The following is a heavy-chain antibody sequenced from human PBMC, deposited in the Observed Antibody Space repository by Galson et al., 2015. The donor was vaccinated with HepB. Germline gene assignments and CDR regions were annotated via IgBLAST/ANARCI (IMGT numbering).Heavy chain of an antibody. CDR1: GGTFSSYA. CDR2: IIPIFGTA. CDR3: ARDEDLGAAAAEGNWFDP. V-gene: IGHV1-69*13. J-gene: IGHJ5*02. D-gene: IGHD6-13*01. Sequence: SVKVSCKASGGTFSSYAISWVRQAPGQGLEWMGGIIPIFGTANYAQKFQGRVTITADESTSTAYMELSSLRSEDTAVYYCARDEDLGAAAAEGNWFDPWGQGTLVTVSS.